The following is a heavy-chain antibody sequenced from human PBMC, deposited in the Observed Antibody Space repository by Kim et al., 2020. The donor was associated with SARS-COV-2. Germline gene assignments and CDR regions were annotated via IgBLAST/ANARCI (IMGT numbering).Heavy chain of an antibody. J-gene: IGHJ5*02. CDR2: ISSNGGST. CDR1: GFTFSSYA. CDR3: ARGAREAFGGVIGPYNWFDP. D-gene: IGHD3-16*02. V-gene: IGHV3-64*01. Sequence: GGSLRLSCAASGFTFSSYAMHWVRQAPGKGLEYVSAISSNGGSTYYANSVKGRFTISRDNSKNTLYLQMGSLRAEDMAVYYCARGAREAFGGVIGPYNWFDPWGQGTLVTVSS.